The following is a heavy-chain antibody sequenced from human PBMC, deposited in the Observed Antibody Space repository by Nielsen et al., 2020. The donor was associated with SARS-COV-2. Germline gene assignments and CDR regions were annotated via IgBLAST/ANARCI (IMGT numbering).Heavy chain of an antibody. Sequence: SETLSLTCAVYGTAFSGYYWSWIRQSPGKGLEWIGEINYSGSVNYNPSLKSRATISVDASKDQFSLRLRSVTAADTAVYYCAGHDKSSAGDYWGQGTLVTVSS. CDR2: INYSGSV. CDR1: GTAFSGYY. CDR3: AGHDKSSAGDY. J-gene: IGHJ4*02. V-gene: IGHV4-34*01. D-gene: IGHD6-19*01.